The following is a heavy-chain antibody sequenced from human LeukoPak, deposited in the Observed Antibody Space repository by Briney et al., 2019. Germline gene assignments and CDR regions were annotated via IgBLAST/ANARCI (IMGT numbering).Heavy chain of an antibody. D-gene: IGHD1-1*01. J-gene: IGHJ4*02. CDR1: GYTFTGYY. CDR3: VRARGTEDRFSDNWYYFDY. V-gene: IGHV1-2*02. Sequence: ASVKVSCKTSGYTFTGYYMHWVRQAPGQGLEWMAWIDPKNGGTKYAQKFQGRVTVTGDTSISTAYMELTSLRSDDTAVYYCVRARGTEDRFSDNWYYFDYWGQGTLVTVSS. CDR2: IDPKNGGT.